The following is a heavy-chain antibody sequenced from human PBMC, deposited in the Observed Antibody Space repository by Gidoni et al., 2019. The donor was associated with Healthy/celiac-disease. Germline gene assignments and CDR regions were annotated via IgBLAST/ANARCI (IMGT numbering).Heavy chain of an antibody. J-gene: IGHJ4*02. V-gene: IGHV2-5*02. Sequence: QITLKESGPPLVTAPTTLTLTCTCAGFSLRTSAAGVGWSRQPPGKAREWLALIYWDDDKRYSPSRKSRLTITKDPSKNQVFLTMTYMDPVDTATYYCARPQAYCSGGSCYGLFDYWGQGTLVPVSS. CDR2: IYWDDDK. CDR1: GFSLRTSAAG. CDR3: ARPQAYCSGGSCYGLFDY. D-gene: IGHD2-15*01.